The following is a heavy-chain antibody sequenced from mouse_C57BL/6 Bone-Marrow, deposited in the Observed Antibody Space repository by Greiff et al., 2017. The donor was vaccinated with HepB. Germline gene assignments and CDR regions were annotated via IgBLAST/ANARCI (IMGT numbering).Heavy chain of an antibody. Sequence: VQLQQPGAELVKPGASVKLSCKASGYTFTSYWMHWVKQRPGRGLEWIGRIDPNSGGTKYNEKFKSKATLTVDKPSSTAYMPLSSLTSEDSAVYYCARYHYYGSSFFAYWGQGTLVTVSA. V-gene: IGHV1-72*01. D-gene: IGHD1-1*01. CDR3: ARYHYYGSSFFAY. J-gene: IGHJ3*01. CDR1: GYTFTSYW. CDR2: IDPNSGGT.